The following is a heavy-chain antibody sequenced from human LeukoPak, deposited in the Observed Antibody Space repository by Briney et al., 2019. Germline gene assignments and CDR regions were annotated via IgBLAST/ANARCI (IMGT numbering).Heavy chain of an antibody. CDR2: IYSGGSK. V-gene: IGHV3-53*01. CDR3: ARAGPIDY. CDR1: GFIVSSKY. J-gene: IGHJ4*02. Sequence: GGSLRLSCAASGFIVSSKYMSWVRHAPGKGMEWVSVIYSGGSKYYAASVGGRFTISIDNSKNPVYLQMNSLRVDDTAVYYCARAGPIDYWGQGTLVSVSS.